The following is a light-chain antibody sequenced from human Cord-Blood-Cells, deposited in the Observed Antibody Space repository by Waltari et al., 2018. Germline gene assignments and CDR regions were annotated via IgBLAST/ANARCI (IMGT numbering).Light chain of an antibody. CDR2: DVS. CDR3: RSYAGSYTYV. CDR1: SSDVGGYNY. V-gene: IGLV2-11*01. J-gene: IGLJ1*01. Sequence: QSALTQPRSVSGSPGQSVTISCTGTSSDVGGYNYVSWYQQHPGKAPKLMIYDVSKRPSGVPDRFSGSKSGNTASLTISGLQAEDEADYYGRSYAGSYTYVFGTGTKVTVL.